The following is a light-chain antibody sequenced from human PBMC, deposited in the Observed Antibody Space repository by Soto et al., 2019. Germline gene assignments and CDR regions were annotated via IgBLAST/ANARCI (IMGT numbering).Light chain of an antibody. CDR1: SSDVGGYNY. V-gene: IGLV2-14*01. CDR2: DVS. J-gene: IGLJ1*01. Sequence: QSALTQPASVSGSPGQSITISCTGTSSDVGGYNYVSWYQQHPGKAPKLMIYDVSNRPPGVSNRFSGSKSGNTASLTISGLQAEDEADYYCSSYTSSSPWVFGTGTKLTVL. CDR3: SSYTSSSPWV.